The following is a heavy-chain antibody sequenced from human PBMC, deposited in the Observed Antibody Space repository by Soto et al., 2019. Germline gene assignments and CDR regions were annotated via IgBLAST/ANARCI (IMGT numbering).Heavy chain of an antibody. CDR2: SSANSDDI. D-gene: IGHD4-17*01. V-gene: IGHV3-21*01. J-gene: IGHJ6*02. Sequence: EVQLVESGGVLVKRGGSLRLSCASSGYTFAAYNMLWVRKAPGKGLEWVASSSANSDDIYHAESMKGRFTVSRDKDKKSLVLDMTIPRDEDTAVYYCALGASAETETDGDHYAYYPMDVWGEVAAV. CDR3: ALGASAETETDGDHYAYYPMDV. CDR1: GYTFAAYN.